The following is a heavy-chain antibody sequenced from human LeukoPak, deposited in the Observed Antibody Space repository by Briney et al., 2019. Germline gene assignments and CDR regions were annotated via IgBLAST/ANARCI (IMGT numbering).Heavy chain of an antibody. J-gene: IGHJ3*02. D-gene: IGHD3-22*01. CDR1: GFTFSSYS. Sequence: PGGSLRLSCAASGFTFSSYSMNWVRQAPGKGLEWVSYISSSSSTIYYADSVKGRFTISRDNAKNSLYLQMNSLRAEDTAVYYCARDLIYYYNSSGYYGIVYDAFDIWGQGTMVTVSS. V-gene: IGHV3-48*04. CDR2: ISSSSSTI. CDR3: ARDLIYYYNSSGYYGIVYDAFDI.